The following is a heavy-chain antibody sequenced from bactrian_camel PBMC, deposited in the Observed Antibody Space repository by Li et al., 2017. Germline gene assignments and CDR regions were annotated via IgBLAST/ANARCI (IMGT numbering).Heavy chain of an antibody. CDR2: INSAAVVL. CDR1: GFTFSSYR. J-gene: IGHJ6*01. CDR3: VRDAAAGILFDDLGY. V-gene: IGHV3S1*01. Sequence: QVQLVESGGGLVQPGGSLRLSCAASGFTFSSYRMSWVRQAPGRGLEWVSCINSAAVVLDYADSVKGRFTISRDNGKSTVSLQMNSLTPEDTAVYYCVRDAAAGILFDDLGYWGQGTQVTVS.